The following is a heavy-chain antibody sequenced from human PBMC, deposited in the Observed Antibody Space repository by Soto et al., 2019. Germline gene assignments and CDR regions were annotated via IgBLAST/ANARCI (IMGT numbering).Heavy chain of an antibody. V-gene: IGHV4-30-4*01. CDR2: IYYSGGT. J-gene: IGHJ3*02. CDR3: ARVNYYDSSGFFSHAFDI. D-gene: IGHD3-22*01. CDR1: GGSISSDHYY. Sequence: SETLSLTCTVSGGSISSDHYYWSWIRQPPGKGLEWIGYIYYSGGTYYNPSLRSRVTISIDTSKNQFSLKLSSVTAADTAVFYCARVNYYDSSGFFSHAFDIWGQGTMVTVS.